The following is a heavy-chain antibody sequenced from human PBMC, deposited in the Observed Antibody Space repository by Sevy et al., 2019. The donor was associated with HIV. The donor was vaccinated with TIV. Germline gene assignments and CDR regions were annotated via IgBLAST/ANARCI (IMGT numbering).Heavy chain of an antibody. D-gene: IGHD3-9*01. CDR3: ARLPTGLQSFNYLLSTYFDS. J-gene: IGHJ4*02. Sequence: GGSLRLSCAASGFTFSSYEMNWVRQAPGKGLEWVSYISSSGSTKKYADSVKGRFTISRDNAKNSLSLQINDLRAEDTAVYYCARLPTGLQSFNYLLSTYFDSWGQGTLVTVSS. V-gene: IGHV3-48*03. CDR1: GFTFSSYE. CDR2: ISSSGSTK.